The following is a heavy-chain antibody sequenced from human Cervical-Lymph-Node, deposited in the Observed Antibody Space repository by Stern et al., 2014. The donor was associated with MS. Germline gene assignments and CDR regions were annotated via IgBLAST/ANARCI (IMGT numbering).Heavy chain of an antibody. CDR1: GYSFTSYC. D-gene: IGHD5-18*01. CDR2: IYPGDSDT. J-gene: IGHJ4*02. CDR3: ARKDTAMVQYFDY. V-gene: IGHV5-51*03. Sequence: DVQLVQSGAEVKKPGESLKISFKGSGYSFTSYCIGRVRQMPGKALAWMGIIYPGDSDTRYSPSFQGQVTISADKSISTAYLQWSSLKASDTAMYYCARKDTAMVQYFDYWGQGTLVTVSS.